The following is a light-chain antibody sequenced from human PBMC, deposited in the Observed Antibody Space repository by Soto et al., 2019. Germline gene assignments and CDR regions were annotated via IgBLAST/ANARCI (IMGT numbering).Light chain of an antibody. Sequence: DIQMTQSPSSLSASLGDRVTITCRASQDIGHYLNWYQHKPGKAPKLLIYDASSLETGVPPGFSGGGSGTDFTLTINNLQPEDVATYYCQQYNSYSPWTFGPGTKVDIK. CDR2: DAS. J-gene: IGKJ1*01. CDR3: QQYNSYSPWT. CDR1: QDIGHY. V-gene: IGKV1-33*01.